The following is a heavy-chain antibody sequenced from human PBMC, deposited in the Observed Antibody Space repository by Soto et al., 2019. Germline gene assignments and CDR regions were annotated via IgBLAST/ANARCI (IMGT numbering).Heavy chain of an antibody. CDR3: ATSYGSGSSPFDY. Sequence: QVQLVQSGAKVKNPGSSVKDSCKASGDTFSSYTLNWVRQAPGQGFEWVGRVNPILAMSSSAHKFQGRVSMFADKSTGTAYMELRSLRSDDTAVYYCATSYGSGSSPFDYWGQGTLVTVSS. CDR2: VNPILAMS. CDR1: GDTFSSYT. J-gene: IGHJ4*02. D-gene: IGHD3-10*01. V-gene: IGHV1-69*02.